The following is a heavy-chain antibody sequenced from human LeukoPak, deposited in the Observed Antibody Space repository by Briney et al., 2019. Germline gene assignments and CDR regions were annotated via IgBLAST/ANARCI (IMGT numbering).Heavy chain of an antibody. CDR2: INYSGTT. CDR3: ARLKGAPGYSSGWRTGYYYYGMDV. D-gene: IGHD6-19*01. Sequence: SETLSLTCTVSGDSISSYYCSWIRQPPGKGLEWIGYINYSGTTNYKPSLKSRVTISVDTSKNQFSLKLSSVTAADTAVYYCARLKGAPGYSSGWRTGYYYYGMDVWGQGTTVTVSS. CDR1: GDSISSYY. V-gene: IGHV4-59*12. J-gene: IGHJ6*02.